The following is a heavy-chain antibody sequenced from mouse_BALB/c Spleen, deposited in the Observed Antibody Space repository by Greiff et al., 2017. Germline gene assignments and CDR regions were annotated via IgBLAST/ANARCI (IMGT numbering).Heavy chain of an antibody. CDR1: GDSITSGY. J-gene: IGHJ1*01. Sequence: EVHLVESGPSLVKPSQTLSLTCSVTGDSITSGYWNWIRKFPGNKLEYMGYISYSGSTYYNPSLKSRISITRDTSKNQYYLQLNSVTTEDTATYYCARSHYGSSYDWYFDVWGAGTTVTVSS. CDR3: ARSHYGSSYDWYFDV. V-gene: IGHV3-8*02. CDR2: ISYSGST. D-gene: IGHD1-1*01.